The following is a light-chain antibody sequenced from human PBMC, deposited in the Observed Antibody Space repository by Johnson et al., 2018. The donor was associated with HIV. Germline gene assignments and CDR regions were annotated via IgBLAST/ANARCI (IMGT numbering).Light chain of an antibody. Sequence: QSVLTQPPSVSAAPGQKVTVSCSGSSSNIGNNFVSWYQQVPGTAPKLLIYDTDKRPSGIPDRFSGSKSGTSATLAISGLQTGEKAHYYCGTLDSSLSSGVFGSGTKVTVL. V-gene: IGLV1-51*01. J-gene: IGLJ1*01. CDR1: SSNIGNNF. CDR2: DTD. CDR3: GTLDSSLSSGV.